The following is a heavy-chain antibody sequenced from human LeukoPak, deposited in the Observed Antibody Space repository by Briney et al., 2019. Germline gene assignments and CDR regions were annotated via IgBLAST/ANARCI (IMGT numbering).Heavy chain of an antibody. V-gene: IGHV4-30-4*01. CDR3: ASEGGGYSSGYFDY. CDR1: GGSISSGDYY. D-gene: IGHD3-22*01. Sequence: SQTLSLTCTVSGGSISSGDYYWSWIRQPPGKGLEWIGYIYYSGSTYYNPSLKSRVTISVDTSKNQFSLKLSSVTAADTAVYYCASEGGGYSSGYFDYWGQGTLVTVSS. CDR2: IYYSGST. J-gene: IGHJ4*02.